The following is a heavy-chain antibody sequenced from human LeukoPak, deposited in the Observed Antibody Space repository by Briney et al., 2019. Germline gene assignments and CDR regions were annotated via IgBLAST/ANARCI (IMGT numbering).Heavy chain of an antibody. CDR3: AKVALYSCGYKAFDI. CDR1: GFTFSSYG. Sequence: GGSLRLSCAASGFTFSSYGMHWVRQAPGKGLEWVAFIRYDGSNKYYADSVKGRFTISRDNSKNTLYLQMNSLRAEDTAVYYCAKVALYSCGYKAFDIWGQGTMVTVSS. V-gene: IGHV3-30*02. J-gene: IGHJ3*02. CDR2: IRYDGSNK. D-gene: IGHD5-18*01.